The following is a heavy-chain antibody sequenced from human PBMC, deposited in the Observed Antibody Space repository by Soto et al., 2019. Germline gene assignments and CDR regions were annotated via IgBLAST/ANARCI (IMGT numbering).Heavy chain of an antibody. Sequence: SVKVSCKASGGTFSSYAISWVRQAPGQGLEWMGGIIPIFGTANYAQKFQGRVTITADESTSTDYMELSSLRSEDTAVYSCARRNIVGATPSYYYGMDVWGQGTTVTVSS. CDR2: IIPIFGTA. D-gene: IGHD1-26*01. V-gene: IGHV1-69*13. CDR1: GGTFSSYA. J-gene: IGHJ6*02. CDR3: ARRNIVGATPSYYYGMDV.